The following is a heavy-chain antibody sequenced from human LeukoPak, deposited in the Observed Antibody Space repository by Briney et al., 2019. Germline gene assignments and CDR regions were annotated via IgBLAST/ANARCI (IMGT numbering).Heavy chain of an antibody. CDR1: GFTFSAYS. CDR3: ARAKYCSGAACFSYYYYGMDV. Sequence: GGSLRLSCAAPGFTFSAYSMNWVRRLPGKGLEWVSSISSSGSFIYYADSLKGRFTISRDNAKNSLYLQMDSLTVDDTAVYYCARAKYCSGAACFSYYYYGMDVWGQGTTVTVSS. J-gene: IGHJ6*02. D-gene: IGHD2-15*01. CDR2: ISSSGSFI. V-gene: IGHV3-21*01.